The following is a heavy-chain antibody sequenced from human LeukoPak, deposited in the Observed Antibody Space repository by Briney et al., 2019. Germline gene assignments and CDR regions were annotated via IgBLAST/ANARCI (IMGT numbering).Heavy chain of an antibody. CDR3: ARVEGPTFGGVIVKGYYYYYMDA. Sequence: PGGIVRLWWAAAGFKFSNLWVRWVRKETGKGLEWVANIKQDGSEKYYVDSVKGRFTISRDNAKNSLYLQMNSLRAEDTAVYYCARVEGPTFGGVIVKGYYYYYMDAWGKGTTVTVSS. CDR2: IKQDGSEK. V-gene: IGHV3-7*01. J-gene: IGHJ6*03. CDR1: GFKFSNLW. D-gene: IGHD3-16*02.